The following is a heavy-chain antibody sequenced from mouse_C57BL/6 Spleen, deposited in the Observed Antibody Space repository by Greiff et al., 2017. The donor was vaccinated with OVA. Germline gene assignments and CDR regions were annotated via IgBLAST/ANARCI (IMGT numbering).Heavy chain of an antibody. CDR3: ARSWNY. J-gene: IGHJ2*01. Sequence: VQLKQSGPELVKPGASVKISCKASGYSFTGYYMNWVKQSPEKSLEWIGEINPSTGGTTYNQKFKAKATLTVDKSSSTAYMQRKSLTSEDSAVYYCARSWNYWGQGTTLTVSS. V-gene: IGHV1-42*01. CDR2: INPSTGGT. CDR1: GYSFTGYY.